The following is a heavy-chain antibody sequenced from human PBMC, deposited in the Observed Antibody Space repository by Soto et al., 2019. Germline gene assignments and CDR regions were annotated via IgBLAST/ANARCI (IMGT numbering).Heavy chain of an antibody. D-gene: IGHD3-22*01. CDR2: IIPIFGTA. J-gene: IGHJ3*02. Sequence: QVQLVQSGAEVKKPGSSVKVSCKASGGTFSSYAISWVRQAPGQGLEWMGGIIPIFGTANYAQKFQGRVTITADEATSTAYMELSSLRSEDTAVYYCAREARRGPKRYYYDSSVNDAFDIWGQGTMVTVSS. CDR3: AREARRGPKRYYYDSSVNDAFDI. V-gene: IGHV1-69*01. CDR1: GGTFSSYA.